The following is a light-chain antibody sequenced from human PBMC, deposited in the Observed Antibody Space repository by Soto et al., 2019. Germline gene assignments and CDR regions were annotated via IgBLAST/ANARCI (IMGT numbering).Light chain of an antibody. CDR3: QQCATSPLT. CDR2: DAS. Sequence: EIVLTQSPGTLSLSPGERATLSCRASQTVSKDYLAWYQQKPGQAPRLLTDDASERATGIPDRFSGSGSGTDFTLTISGLEPEDVAVYYCQQCATSPLTFGQGTKVEI. J-gene: IGKJ1*01. V-gene: IGKV3-20*01. CDR1: QTVSKDY.